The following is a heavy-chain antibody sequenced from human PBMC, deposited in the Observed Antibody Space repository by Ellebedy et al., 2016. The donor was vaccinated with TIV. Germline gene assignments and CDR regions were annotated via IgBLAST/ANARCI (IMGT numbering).Heavy chain of an antibody. CDR2: IKQDGSVK. CDR1: GFTFSNYR. J-gene: IGHJ4*02. Sequence: GESLKISCAASGFTFSNYRLIWVRQAPGKVLEWLADIKQDGSVKNYMDSVKGRFTISRDNAQNLLYLQMNSLRVEDTGVYYCATDWELYDWGQGTLVTVSS. D-gene: IGHD3-9*01. CDR3: ATDWELYD. V-gene: IGHV3-7*01.